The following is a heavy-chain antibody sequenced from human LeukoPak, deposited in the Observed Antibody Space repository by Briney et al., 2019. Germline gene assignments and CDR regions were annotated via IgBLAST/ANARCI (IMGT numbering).Heavy chain of an antibody. CDR3: ARDPSSYSSSWFDY. Sequence: GGSLRLSCAASGFTFSSYSMNWVRQAPGKGLEWLSYISSGSSVTYYADSVKGRFTISRDNAKNTLYLQMNSLRAEDTAVYYCARDPSSYSSSWFDYWGQGTLVTVSS. V-gene: IGHV3-21*05. J-gene: IGHJ4*02. CDR1: GFTFSSYS. CDR2: ISSGSSVT. D-gene: IGHD6-13*01.